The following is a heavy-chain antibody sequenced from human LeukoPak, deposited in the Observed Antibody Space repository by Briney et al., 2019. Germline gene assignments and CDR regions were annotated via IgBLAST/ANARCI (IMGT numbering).Heavy chain of an antibody. CDR2: IKQDGSEN. Sequence: PGGSLRLSCAASGFTFSTSWMDWVRPAPGGGLEWVANIKQDGSENSYVDSVKGRFTISRDNAKNSLFLQMNSRRVDEAAVYYLARDLKPGEGGQGSLATV. CDR1: GFTFSTSW. J-gene: IGHJ4*02. V-gene: IGHV3-7*03. D-gene: IGHD2-21*01. CDR3: ARDLKPGE.